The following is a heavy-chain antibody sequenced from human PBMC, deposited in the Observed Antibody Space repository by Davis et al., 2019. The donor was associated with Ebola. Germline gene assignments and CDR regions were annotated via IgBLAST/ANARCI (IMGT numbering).Heavy chain of an antibody. J-gene: IGHJ6*03. CDR2: IYYSGST. D-gene: IGHD2-2*01. CDR3: ARVVVVPAAISYYYYYMDV. Sequence: PSETLSLTCTVSGGSVSSGSYYWSWIRQPPGKGLEWIGYIYYSGSTNYNPSLKSRVTISVDTSKNQFSLKLSSVTAADTAVYYCARVVVVPAAISYYYYYMDVWGKGTTVTVSS. CDR1: GGSVSSGSYY. V-gene: IGHV4-61*01.